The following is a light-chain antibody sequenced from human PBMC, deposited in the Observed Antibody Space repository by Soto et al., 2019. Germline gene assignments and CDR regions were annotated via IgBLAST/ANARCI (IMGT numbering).Light chain of an antibody. CDR1: QGISNY. CDR2: VVS. Sequence: DIQMTQSPSAMSASVGDRVTITCRANQGISNYLAWFQQKPGKVPERLIYVVSSLESGVPSRFSGSRSGTEFTLTISSLQPEEFATYFCLQHYSFPWTFGQGTKVEIK. J-gene: IGKJ1*01. V-gene: IGKV1-17*03. CDR3: LQHYSFPWT.